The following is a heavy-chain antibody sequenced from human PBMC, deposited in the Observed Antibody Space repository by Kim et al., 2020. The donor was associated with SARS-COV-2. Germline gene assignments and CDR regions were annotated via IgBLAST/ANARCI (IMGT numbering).Heavy chain of an antibody. J-gene: IGHJ4*02. Sequence: SVKVSCKASGGTFSSYAISWVRQAPGQGLEWMGRIIPILGIANYAQKFQGRVTITADKSTSTAYMELSSLRSEDTAVYYCARESSESSSWTPFDYWGQGTLVTVSS. CDR1: GGTFSSYA. D-gene: IGHD6-13*01. CDR3: ARESSESSSWTPFDY. V-gene: IGHV1-69*04. CDR2: IIPILGIA.